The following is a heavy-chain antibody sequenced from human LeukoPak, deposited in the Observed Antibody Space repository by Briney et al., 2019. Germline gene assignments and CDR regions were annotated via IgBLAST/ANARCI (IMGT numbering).Heavy chain of an antibody. CDR2: LYGSGETT. D-gene: IGHD1-1*01. J-gene: IGHJ6*03. CDR1: GFTFNSYA. V-gene: IGHV3-23*01. CDR3: AKMAGMTRQVYYMDV. Sequence: GGSLRLSCAASGFTFNSYAMSWARQAPGKGLEWVSALYGSGETTYYADSVKGRFTVPRDNSKNTLYLQMDGLRAEDTAVYYCAKMAGMTRQVYYMDVWGKGATVTVSS.